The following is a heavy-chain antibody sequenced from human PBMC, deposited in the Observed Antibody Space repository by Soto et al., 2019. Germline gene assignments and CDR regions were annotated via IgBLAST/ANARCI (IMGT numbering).Heavy chain of an antibody. Sequence: PGGSLRLSCAASGFTFSSYGMHWVRQAPGKGLEWVAVISYDGSNKYYADSVKGRFTISRDNSKNTLYLQMNSLRAEDTAVYYCARPMKLIVLIDAFDIWGQGTMVTVSS. CDR3: ARPMKLIVLIDAFDI. CDR1: GFTFSSYG. J-gene: IGHJ3*02. V-gene: IGHV3-30*03. D-gene: IGHD2-8*01. CDR2: ISYDGSNK.